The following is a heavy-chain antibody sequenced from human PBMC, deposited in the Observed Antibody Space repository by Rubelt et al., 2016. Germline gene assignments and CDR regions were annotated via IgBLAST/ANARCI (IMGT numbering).Heavy chain of an antibody. D-gene: IGHD2-21*02. V-gene: IGHV4-59*01. CDR3: VRGGLGCGGDCGGAFDI. CDR1: GGSLNNYF. J-gene: IGHJ3*02. Sequence: QVQLLESGPGLVKPSETVSLTCTVSGGSLNNYFWNWFRQPPGTGLEWVGSIYHSVSSYYNPSLKSRVTISVDRSTNQFSLKLSSGTAADTAVYYCVRGGLGCGGDCGGAFDIWGQGTLVTVSS. CDR2: IYHSVSS.